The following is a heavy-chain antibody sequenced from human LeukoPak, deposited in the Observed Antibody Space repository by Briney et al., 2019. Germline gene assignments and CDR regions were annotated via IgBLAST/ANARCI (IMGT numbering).Heavy chain of an antibody. CDR3: AELGITMIGGV. J-gene: IGHJ6*04. Sequence: GGSLRLSCAASGFTFSSYEMNWVRKAPGKGLEWVSYISSSGSTIYYADSVKGRFTIPRDNAKNSLYLQMNSLRAEDTAVYYCAELGITMIGGVWGKGTTVTISS. CDR2: ISSSGSTI. D-gene: IGHD3-10*02. CDR1: GFTFSSYE. V-gene: IGHV3-48*03.